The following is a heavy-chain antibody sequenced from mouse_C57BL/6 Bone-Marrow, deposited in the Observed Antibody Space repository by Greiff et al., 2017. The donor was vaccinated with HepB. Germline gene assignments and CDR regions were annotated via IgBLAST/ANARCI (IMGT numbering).Heavy chain of an antibody. Sequence: EVQLQQSGPELVKPGASVKISCKASGYSFTGYYMNWVKQSPEKSLEWIGEINPSTGGTTYNQKFKAKATLTVDKSSSTAYMQLKSLTSEDSAVYYGARVENYSNFFPMDYWGQGTSVTVSS. V-gene: IGHV1-42*01. J-gene: IGHJ4*01. CDR2: INPSTGGT. D-gene: IGHD2-5*01. CDR3: ARVENYSNFFPMDY. CDR1: GYSFTGYY.